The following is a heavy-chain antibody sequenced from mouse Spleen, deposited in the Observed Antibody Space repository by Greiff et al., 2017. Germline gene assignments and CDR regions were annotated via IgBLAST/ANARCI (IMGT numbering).Heavy chain of an antibody. Sequence: VQLVESGPGLVAPSQSLSITCTVSGFSLTNYAVHWVRQSPGKGLEWLGVIWSDGSTDYNAAFISRLSISKDNSKSQVFFKMNSLQADDTAIYYCARINRYDVEAHMDYWGQGTSVTVSS. J-gene: IGHJ4*01. CDR1: GFSLTNYA. V-gene: IGHV2-4-1*01. CDR2: IWSDGST. D-gene: IGHD2-14*01. CDR3: ARINRYDVEAHMDY.